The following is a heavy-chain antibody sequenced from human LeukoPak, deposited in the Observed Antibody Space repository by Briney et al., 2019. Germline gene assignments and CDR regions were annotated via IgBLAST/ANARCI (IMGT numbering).Heavy chain of an antibody. CDR2: IYNSGTT. V-gene: IGHV4-39*07. CDR3: ARGPSGSYLPSLILGYYGMDV. CDR1: GGSIRNSSFY. Sequence: PSETLSLTCAVSGGSIRNSSFYWGWIRQPPGKGLEWIASIYNSGTTYYNPSLKSRITIFVDTSKNQFSLKLSSVTAADTAVYYCARGPSGSYLPSLILGYYGMDVWGQGTTVTVSS. D-gene: IGHD1-26*01. J-gene: IGHJ6*02.